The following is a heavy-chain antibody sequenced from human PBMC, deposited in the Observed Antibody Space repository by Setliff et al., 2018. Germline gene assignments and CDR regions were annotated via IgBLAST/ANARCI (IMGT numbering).Heavy chain of an antibody. Sequence: SETLSLTCTVSGGSISSSSYYWSWIRQPPWKGLEWIGYIYTSGSTNYNPSLKSRVTISLDTSKNQFSLKLSSVTAADTAFYYCARDQYSSGWYGAPESYFDCWGQGILVTVSS. D-gene: IGHD6-19*01. V-gene: IGHV4-61*01. CDR2: IYTSGST. J-gene: IGHJ4*02. CDR1: GGSISSSSYY. CDR3: ARDQYSSGWYGAPESYFDC.